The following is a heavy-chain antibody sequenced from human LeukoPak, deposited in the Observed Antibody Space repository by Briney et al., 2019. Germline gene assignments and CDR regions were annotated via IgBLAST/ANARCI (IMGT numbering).Heavy chain of an antibody. CDR1: GFTFSTYA. V-gene: IGHV3-64*01. D-gene: IGHD6-19*01. CDR2: ISNHGGST. Sequence: GGSLRLSCAASGFTFSTYAMHWVRQAPGKGLEYVSAISNHGGSTYYANSVKGRFIISRDNSKNTLYLQMGRLRDEDIAVYYCARDSATCGWLFEYWGQGTLVTVSS. CDR3: ARDSATCGWLFEY. J-gene: IGHJ4*02.